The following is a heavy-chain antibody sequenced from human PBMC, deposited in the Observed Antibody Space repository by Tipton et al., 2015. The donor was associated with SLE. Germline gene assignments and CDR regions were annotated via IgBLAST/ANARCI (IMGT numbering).Heavy chain of an antibody. V-gene: IGHV4-34*01. J-gene: IGHJ6*02. Sequence: TLSLTCAVYGGSFSGYYWSWIRQPPGKGLEWIGEINHSGSTNYNPSLKSRVTISLDTSKNQFSLRLSSVTAADTAVYYCARGLSGYSGSWFYYYYGMDVWGQGTTVTVSS. D-gene: IGHD6-13*01. CDR2: INHSGST. CDR1: GGSFSGYY. CDR3: ARGLSGYSGSWFYYYYGMDV.